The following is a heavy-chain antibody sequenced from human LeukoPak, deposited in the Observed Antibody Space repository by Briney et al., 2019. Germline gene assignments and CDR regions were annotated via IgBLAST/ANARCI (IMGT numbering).Heavy chain of an antibody. CDR2: LYYSGST. V-gene: IGHV4-39*07. CDR3: ARERVDIVVVVAARGANWFDP. D-gene: IGHD2-15*01. CDR1: GGSISSGDYY. J-gene: IGHJ5*02. Sequence: SETLSLTCTVSGGSISSGDYYWSWIRQPPGKGLEWIGSLYYSGSTYYNPSLKSRVTISVDTSKNQFSLKLSSVTAADTAVYYCARERVDIVVVVAARGANWFDPWGQGTLVTVSS.